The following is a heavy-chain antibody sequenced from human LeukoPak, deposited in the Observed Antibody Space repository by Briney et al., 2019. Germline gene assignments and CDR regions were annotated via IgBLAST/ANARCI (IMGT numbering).Heavy chain of an antibody. CDR1: GFTFSSYS. CDR2: ISSSSSYI. V-gene: IGHV3-21*01. D-gene: IGHD2-15*01. Sequence: GGSLRLSCAASGFTFSSYSMNWVRQAPGEGLEWVSSISSSSSYIYYADSVKGRFTISRDNAKNSLYLQMNSLRAEDTAVYYCARYCSGGSCYYFDYWGQGTLVTVSS. CDR3: ARYCSGGSCYYFDY. J-gene: IGHJ4*02.